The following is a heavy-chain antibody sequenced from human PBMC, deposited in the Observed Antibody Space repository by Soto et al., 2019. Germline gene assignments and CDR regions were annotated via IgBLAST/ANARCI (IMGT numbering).Heavy chain of an antibody. V-gene: IGHV1-18*01. D-gene: IGHD1-26*01. J-gene: IGHJ6*02. Sequence: ASVKVSCKASGYTFTSYGISWVRQAPGQGFEWMGWISAYNGNTNYAQKLQGRVTMTTDTSTSTAYMELRSLRSDDTAVYYCATGYVGTTTYYYYGMDVWGQGTTVTVSS. CDR1: GYTFTSYG. CDR2: ISAYNGNT. CDR3: ATGYVGTTTYYYYGMDV.